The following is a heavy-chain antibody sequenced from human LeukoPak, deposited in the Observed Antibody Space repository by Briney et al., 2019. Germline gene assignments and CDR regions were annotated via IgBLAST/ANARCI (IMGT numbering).Heavy chain of an antibody. CDR3: ARVGLAAAGTGWFDP. CDR2: ISSSSSYI. Sequence: GGSLRLSCAASGFTFSSYSMNWVRQAPGKGLEWFSSISSSSSYIYYADSVKGRFTISRDNAKNSLYLQMNSLRAEDTAVYYCARVGLAAAGTGWFDPWGQGTLVTVSS. J-gene: IGHJ5*02. CDR1: GFTFSSYS. D-gene: IGHD6-13*01. V-gene: IGHV3-21*01.